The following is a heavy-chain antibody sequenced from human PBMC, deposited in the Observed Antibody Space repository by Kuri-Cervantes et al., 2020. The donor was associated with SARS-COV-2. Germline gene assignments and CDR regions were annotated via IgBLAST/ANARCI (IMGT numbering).Heavy chain of an antibody. J-gene: IGHJ4*02. V-gene: IGHV3-21*01. CDR1: GFLFSASA. D-gene: IGHD3-3*01. Sequence: GESLKISCEVSGFLFSASAIHWVRQASGKGLEWVSSISSSSSYIYYADSVKGRFTISRDNAKNSLYLQMNSLRAEDTAVYYCARGSLWSGYYLGDPDDYWGQGTLVTVSS. CDR3: ARGSLWSGYYLGDPDDY. CDR2: ISSSSSYI.